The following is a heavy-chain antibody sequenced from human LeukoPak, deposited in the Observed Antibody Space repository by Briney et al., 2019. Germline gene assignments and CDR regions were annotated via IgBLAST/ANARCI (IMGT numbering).Heavy chain of an antibody. Sequence: ASVKVSCKASGYTFTSYGISWVRQAPGQXLXXXXXXSAYNGNTNYAQKLQGRVTMTTDTSTSTAYMELRSLRSDDTAVYYCARDRRIAVAGTIMSYWGQGTLVTVSS. CDR2: XSAYNGNT. CDR3: ARDRRIAVAGTIMSY. D-gene: IGHD6-19*01. CDR1: GYTFTSYG. V-gene: IGHV1-18*01. J-gene: IGHJ4*02.